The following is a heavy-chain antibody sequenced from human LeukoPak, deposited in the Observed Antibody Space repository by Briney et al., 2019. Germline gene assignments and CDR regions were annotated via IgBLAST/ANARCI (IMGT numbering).Heavy chain of an antibody. V-gene: IGHV3-23*01. J-gene: IGHJ4*02. CDR3: ASSRWLRHFDY. CDR1: GFTFSSYA. D-gene: IGHD5-12*01. Sequence: PGESLRLSCAASGFTFSSYAMSWVRQAPGKGLEWVSAIGGSGATTYYVDSVKGRFTISRDNSKNTLYLQINSLIAEDTAVYYCASSRWLRHFDYWGQGTLVTVSS. CDR2: IGGSGATT.